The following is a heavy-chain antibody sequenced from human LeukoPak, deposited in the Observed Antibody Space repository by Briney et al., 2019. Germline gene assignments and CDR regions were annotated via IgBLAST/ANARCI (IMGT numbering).Heavy chain of an antibody. J-gene: IGHJ4*02. CDR2: FHYTGNT. D-gene: IGHD6-13*01. Sequence: SETLSLTCSVSGASINRYYWSWIRQPPGKGLEWIGYFHYTGNTNYNPSLSSRITMSVDASKNQFSLKLNSVTAADTAVYYCARRAAALDYWGQGTLVTVSS. CDR3: ARRAAALDY. CDR1: GASINRYY. V-gene: IGHV4-59*08.